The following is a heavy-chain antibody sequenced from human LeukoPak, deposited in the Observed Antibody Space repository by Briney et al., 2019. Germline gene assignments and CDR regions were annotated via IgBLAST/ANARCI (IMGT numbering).Heavy chain of an antibody. CDR3: AREGRYDFWSGPIDY. CDR1: GFTVSNNY. CDR2: IHSGGTT. V-gene: IGHV3-53*01. Sequence: GGSLRLSCAASGFTVSNNYMSWVRQAPGKGLEWVSVIHSGGTTNYADSVQGRFTISRDNSKTTVYLHMNSLRAEDTAVYYCAREGRYDFWSGPIDYWGQGTLVTVSS. D-gene: IGHD3-3*01. J-gene: IGHJ4*02.